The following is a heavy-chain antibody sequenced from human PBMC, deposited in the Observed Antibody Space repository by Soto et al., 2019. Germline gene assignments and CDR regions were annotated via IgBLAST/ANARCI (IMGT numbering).Heavy chain of an antibody. CDR2: MNPNSGNT. J-gene: IGHJ6*03. Sequence: GASVKVSCKASGYTFTSYGINWVRQATGQGLEWMGWMNPNSGNTGYAQKFQGRVTMTRNTSISTAYMELSSLRSEDTAVYYCATRLYCSSTSCQDYYYYYMDVWGKGTTVTVSS. D-gene: IGHD2-2*01. CDR3: ATRLYCSSTSCQDYYYYYMDV. CDR1: GYTFTSYG. V-gene: IGHV1-8*01.